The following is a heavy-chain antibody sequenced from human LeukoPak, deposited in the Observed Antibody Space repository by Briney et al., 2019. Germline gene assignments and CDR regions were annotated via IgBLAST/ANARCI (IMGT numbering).Heavy chain of an antibody. CDR2: IYYSGST. D-gene: IGHD2-21*01. J-gene: IGHJ6*02. V-gene: IGHV4-39*02. CDR1: GGSISSSSYY. Sequence: SETLSLTCTVSGGSISSSSYYWGWIRQPPGKGLEWIGSIYYSGSTYYNPSLKSRVTMSLDTSKNHFSLKLNSVTAADTAVYYCARLQGVRDGMDVWGQGTTVTVSS. CDR3: ARLQGVRDGMDV.